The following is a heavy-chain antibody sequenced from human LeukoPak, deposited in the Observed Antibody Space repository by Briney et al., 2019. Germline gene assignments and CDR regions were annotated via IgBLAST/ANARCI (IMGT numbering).Heavy chain of an antibody. Sequence: SVKVSCKASGGTFSSYAISWVRQAPGQGLEWMGGIIPIFGTANYAQKFQGRVTITADESTSTAYMELRSLRSDDTAVYYCARVPRYSSGWYDAWGQGTLVTVSS. V-gene: IGHV1-69*13. CDR2: IIPIFGTA. CDR3: ARVPRYSSGWYDA. D-gene: IGHD6-19*01. J-gene: IGHJ5*02. CDR1: GGTFSSYA.